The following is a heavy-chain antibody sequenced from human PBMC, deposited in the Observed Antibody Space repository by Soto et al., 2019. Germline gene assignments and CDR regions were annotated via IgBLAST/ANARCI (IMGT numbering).Heavy chain of an antibody. D-gene: IGHD3-16*01. V-gene: IGHV1-8*01. CDR2: MNAKSGDT. CDR1: GYTFSDFD. CDR3: ARGNPFNYAGFDV. Sequence: QANLEQSGAGVKRPGASVKVSCKASGYTFSDFDINRLRQASGQGPEGMGWMNAKSGDTFFAQRFQGKSNMTWDTYLSTAYMAVGSRTSGDTAMSYCARGNPFNYAGFDVWGQGPTVAVSS. J-gene: IGHJ6*02.